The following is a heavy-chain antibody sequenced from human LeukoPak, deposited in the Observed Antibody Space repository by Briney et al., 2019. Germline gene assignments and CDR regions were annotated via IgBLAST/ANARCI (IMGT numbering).Heavy chain of an antibody. J-gene: IGHJ4*02. CDR1: GGSFSGYY. Sequence: SETLSLTCAVYGGSFSGYYWSWIRQPPGKGLEWIGEINHSGSTNYNPSLKSRVTTSVDTSKNQFSLKLSSVTAADTAVYYCAREGSGVGATTFDYWGQGTLVTVSS. CDR2: INHSGST. V-gene: IGHV4-34*01. CDR3: AREGSGVGATTFDY. D-gene: IGHD1-26*01.